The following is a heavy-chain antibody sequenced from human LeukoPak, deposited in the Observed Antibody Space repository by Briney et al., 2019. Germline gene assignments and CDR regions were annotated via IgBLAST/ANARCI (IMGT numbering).Heavy chain of an antibody. CDR2: ISGSGGST. D-gene: IGHD6-19*01. V-gene: IGHV3-23*01. Sequence: GGTLRLSCAASGFTFSSYAMSWVRQAPGKGLAWVSAISGSGGSTYYADSVKGRFTISRDNSKNTLYLQMNSLRAEDTAVYYCARHTNGWQWFDSWGQGTLVTVSS. J-gene: IGHJ5*01. CDR3: ARHTNGWQWFDS. CDR1: GFTFSSYA.